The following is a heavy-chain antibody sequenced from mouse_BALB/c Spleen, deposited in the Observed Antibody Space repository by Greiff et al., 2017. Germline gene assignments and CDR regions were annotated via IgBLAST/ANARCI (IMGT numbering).Heavy chain of an antibody. CDR3: ARSNGNYYYAMDY. V-gene: IGHV2-9*02. D-gene: IGHD2-1*01. Sequence: VKLVESGPGLVAPSQSLSITCTVSGFSLTSYGVHWVRQPPGKGLEWLGVIWAGGSTNYNSALMSRLSISKDNSKSQVFLKMNSLQTDDTAMYYCARSNGNYYYAMDYWGQGTSGTVSS. J-gene: IGHJ4*01. CDR1: GFSLTSYG. CDR2: IWAGGST.